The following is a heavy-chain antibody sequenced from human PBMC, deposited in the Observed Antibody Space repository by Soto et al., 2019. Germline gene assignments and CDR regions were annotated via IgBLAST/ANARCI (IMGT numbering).Heavy chain of an antibody. V-gene: IGHV3-30*18. CDR1: GFTFSSYG. J-gene: IGHJ4*02. CDR2: ISYDGSNK. CDR3: AKEMKPGIAAAGTVAFDY. D-gene: IGHD6-13*01. Sequence: GWSLRLSCAASGFTFSSYGMHWVRQAPGKGLEWVAVISYDGSNKYYADSVKGRFTISRDNSKNTLYLQMNSLRAEDTAVYYCAKEMKPGIAAAGTVAFDYWGQGTLVTVSS.